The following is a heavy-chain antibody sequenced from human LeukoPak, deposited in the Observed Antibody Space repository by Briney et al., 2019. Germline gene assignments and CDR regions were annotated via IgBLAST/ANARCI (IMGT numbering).Heavy chain of an antibody. Sequence: ASVKVSCKVSGYTLTELSMHWVRQAPGKGLEWMGGFDPEDGETIYAQKFQGRVTMTEDTSTDTAYMELSSLRSEDTAVYYCATGRVLRFLEWLSHAFDIWGQGTMVTVSS. CDR3: ATGRVLRFLEWLSHAFDI. J-gene: IGHJ3*02. CDR2: FDPEDGET. D-gene: IGHD3-3*01. CDR1: GYTLTELS. V-gene: IGHV1-24*01.